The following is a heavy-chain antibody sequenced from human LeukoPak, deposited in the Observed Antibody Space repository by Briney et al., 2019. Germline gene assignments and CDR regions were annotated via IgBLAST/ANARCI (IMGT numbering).Heavy chain of an antibody. CDR2: IYHSGST. D-gene: IGHD6-13*01. V-gene: IGHV4-38-2*02. CDR3: ARGGQQLDPFDY. CDR1: GYSISSGYY. J-gene: IGHJ4*02. Sequence: DPSETLSLTCTVSGYSISSGYYWGWIRQPPGKGLEWIGSIYHSGSTYYNPSLKSRVTISVDTSKNQFSLKLSSVTAADTAVYYCARGGQQLDPFDYWGQGTLVTVSS.